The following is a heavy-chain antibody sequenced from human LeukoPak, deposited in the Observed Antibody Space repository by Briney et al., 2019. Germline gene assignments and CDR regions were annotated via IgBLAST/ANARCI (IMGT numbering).Heavy chain of an antibody. J-gene: IGHJ5*02. CDR3: ATSGYSSSWYGYNWFDP. Sequence: PSETLSLTCAVYGGSFSGYYWSWIRQPPGKGLEWIGEINHSGSTNYNPSLKSRVTISVDTSKNQFSLKLSSVTAADTAVYYCATSGYSSSWYGYNWFDPWGQGTLVTVSS. V-gene: IGHV4-34*01. CDR1: GGSFSGYY. CDR2: INHSGST. D-gene: IGHD6-13*01.